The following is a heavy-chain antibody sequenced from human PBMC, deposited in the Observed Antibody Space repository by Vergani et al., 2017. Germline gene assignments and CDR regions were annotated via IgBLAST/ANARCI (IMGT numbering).Heavy chain of an antibody. J-gene: IGHJ4*02. V-gene: IGHV1-2*02. D-gene: IGHD2-2*01. CDR2: INPNSGGK. CDR3: ARVGTSSSRDYFDY. CDR1: GYPFTDYF. Sequence: QVQLVQSGAEVKKPGASVKVSCKASGYPFTDYFMHWVRQAPGQGLEWMGWINPNSGGKNYAQKFQGRVTMTRDTSISTAYMELSNLRSDDTAVYYCARVGTSSSRDYFDYWGQGTLVTVSS.